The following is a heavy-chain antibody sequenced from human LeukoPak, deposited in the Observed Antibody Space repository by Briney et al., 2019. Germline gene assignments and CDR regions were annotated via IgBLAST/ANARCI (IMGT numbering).Heavy chain of an antibody. CDR2: INHSGST. D-gene: IGHD3-3*01. CDR3: AREPHYDFWSGYVLDP. CDR1: GGSFSGYY. J-gene: IGHJ5*02. V-gene: IGHV4-34*01. Sequence: PSETLSLTCAVYGGSFSGYYWSWIRQPPGKGLEWIGEINHSGSTNYNPSLKSRVTISIDTCKNQFSLKLSSVTAADTAVYYCAREPHYDFWSGYVLDPWGQGTLVTVSS.